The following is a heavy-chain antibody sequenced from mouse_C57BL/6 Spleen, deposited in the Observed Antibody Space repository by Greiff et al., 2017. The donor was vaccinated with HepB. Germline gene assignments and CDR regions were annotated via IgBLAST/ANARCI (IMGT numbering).Heavy chain of an antibody. CDR2: INPGSGGT. V-gene: IGHV1-54*01. CDR1: GYAFTNYL. Sequence: QVQLQQSGAELVRPGTSVKVSCKASGYAFTNYLIEWVKQRPGQGLEWIGVINPGSGGTNYNEKFKGKATLTADKSSSTAYMQLSSLTSEDSAVYFCARHGSSFFDVWGTGTTVTVSS. CDR3: ARHGSSFFDV. J-gene: IGHJ1*03. D-gene: IGHD1-1*01.